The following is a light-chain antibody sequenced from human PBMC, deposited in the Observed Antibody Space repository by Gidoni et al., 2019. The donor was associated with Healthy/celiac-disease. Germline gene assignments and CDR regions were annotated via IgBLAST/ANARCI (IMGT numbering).Light chain of an antibody. J-gene: IGKJ5*01. CDR1: QSVSSSY. Sequence: EIVLTQSPGTLSLSQGERATLSCRASQSVSSSYLAWYQQKPGQAPRLLIYGASSRATGIPDFTLTISRLEPEDFAVYYCQQYGSSSTFGQGTRLEIK. CDR2: GAS. CDR3: QQYGSSST. V-gene: IGKV3-20*01.